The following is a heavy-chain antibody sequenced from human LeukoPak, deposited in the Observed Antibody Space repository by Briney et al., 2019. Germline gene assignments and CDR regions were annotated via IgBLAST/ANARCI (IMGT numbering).Heavy chain of an antibody. CDR2: ISGSGVST. V-gene: IGHV3-23*01. CDR3: STARPRGRKVLWYFDL. CDR1: GFTFSRYA. D-gene: IGHD3-10*01. J-gene: IGHJ2*01. Sequence: GGSLRLSCAASGFTFSRYAMSWLRQAPGKGLESSSAISGSGVSTYYAFSVKGRFTISSDNPKNQHYLHMHSLRADDTDVHYCSTARPRGRKVLWYFDLWGRGTLVTVSS.